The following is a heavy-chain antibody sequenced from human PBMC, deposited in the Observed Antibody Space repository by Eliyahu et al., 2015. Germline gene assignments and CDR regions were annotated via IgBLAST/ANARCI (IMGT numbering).Heavy chain of an antibody. CDR2: IYPADSDT. CDR3: ARRTSWSPLDY. D-gene: IGHD6-13*01. V-gene: IGHV5-51*01. Sequence: EVQLVQSGAEVKKPGESLKISCQGSGYSFSSYWIAWVRQMPGRGLEWMGIIYPADSDTRYSPSFQGQVTFSADKSISTAYLQWSSLKASDSAIYYCARRTSWSPLDYWGQGTLVTVSS. CDR1: GYSFSSYW. J-gene: IGHJ4*02.